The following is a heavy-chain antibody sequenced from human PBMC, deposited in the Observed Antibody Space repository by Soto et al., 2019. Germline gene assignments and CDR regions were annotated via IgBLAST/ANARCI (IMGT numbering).Heavy chain of an antibody. CDR1: GFTFSSYA. Sequence: GESLKISCAASGFTFSSYAMSWVRQAPGKGLEWVSAISGSGGSTYYADSVKGRFTISRDNSKNTLYLQMNSLRAEDTAVYYCAKSGEYSSSWRDYWGQGTLVTVSS. CDR3: AKSGEYSSSWRDY. V-gene: IGHV3-23*01. CDR2: ISGSGGST. D-gene: IGHD6-13*01. J-gene: IGHJ4*02.